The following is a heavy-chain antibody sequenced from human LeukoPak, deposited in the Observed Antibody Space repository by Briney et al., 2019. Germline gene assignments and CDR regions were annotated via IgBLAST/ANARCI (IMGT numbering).Heavy chain of an antibody. D-gene: IGHD5-18*01. CDR3: ARFPVLDTAMA. CDR1: TGPFSGYY. Sequence: SGTLSLTCAVYTGPFSGYYWAWIRQPPGEGLEWIGEITHNANTKYNPSLESRVIISVDTSKNQFSLKLNSVTAADTAVYYCARFPVLDTAMAWGQGTQVTVSS. V-gene: IGHV4-34*01. CDR2: ITHNANT. J-gene: IGHJ5*02.